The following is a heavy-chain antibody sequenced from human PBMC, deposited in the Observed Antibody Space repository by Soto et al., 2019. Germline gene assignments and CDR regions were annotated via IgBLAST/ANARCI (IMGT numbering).Heavy chain of an antibody. Sequence: GGSLRLSCAASGFTFSSYSMNWVRQAPGKGLEWVSSISSSSSYIYYADSVKGRFTISRDNDKNSLYLQMNSVRAEDTAVYYCAREIVTLLHDAFDIWGQGTMVTVSS. CDR1: GFTFSSYS. CDR3: AREIVTLLHDAFDI. CDR2: ISSSSSYI. V-gene: IGHV3-21*01. D-gene: IGHD3-16*02. J-gene: IGHJ3*02.